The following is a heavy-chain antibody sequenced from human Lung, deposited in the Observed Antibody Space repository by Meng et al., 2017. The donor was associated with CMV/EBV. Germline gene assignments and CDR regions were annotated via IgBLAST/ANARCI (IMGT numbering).Heavy chain of an antibody. Sequence: SGPTLVKPTETFTLTCPVSGFSLDNSRMGVTWVRQPPGKALAWLAHIFSNDEKSYRASLKSRLSIYKDTSSSQVVLTMTNMDPVDTATYYCARMTMASRYGYFDLWGRGTXVTVSS. V-gene: IGHV2-26*01. J-gene: IGHJ2*01. CDR3: ARMTMASRYGYFDL. CDR2: IFSNDEK. CDR1: GFSLDNSRMG. D-gene: IGHD5-24*01.